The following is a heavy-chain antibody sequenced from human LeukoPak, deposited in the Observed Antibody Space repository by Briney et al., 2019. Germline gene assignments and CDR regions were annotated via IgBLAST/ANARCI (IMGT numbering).Heavy chain of an antibody. D-gene: IGHD6-13*01. CDR1: GYTFTSYG. CDR3: AREVLIAAAGNGGIYYYYYYMDV. J-gene: IGHJ6*03. V-gene: IGHV1-18*01. CDR2: ISAYNGNT. Sequence: ASVKVSCKASGYTFTSYGISWVRQAPGQGREWRGWISAYNGNTNYAQKLQGRVTMTTDKSTSTAYMELRSLGSDDTAVYYCAREVLIAAAGNGGIYYYYYYMDVWGKGTTVTVSS.